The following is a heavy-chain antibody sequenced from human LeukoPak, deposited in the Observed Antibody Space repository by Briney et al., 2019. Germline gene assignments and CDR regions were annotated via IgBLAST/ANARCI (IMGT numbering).Heavy chain of an antibody. Sequence: SETLSLTCTVSGGSISSGDYYWSWIRQPPGKGLEWIGYIYYSGSTYYNPSLKSRVTISVDTSKNQFSLKLSSVTAADTAVHHCAREDYGDYAVFDYWGQGTLVTVSS. CDR3: AREDYGDYAVFDY. CDR2: IYYSGST. D-gene: IGHD4-17*01. V-gene: IGHV4-30-4*01. CDR1: GGSISSGDYY. J-gene: IGHJ4*02.